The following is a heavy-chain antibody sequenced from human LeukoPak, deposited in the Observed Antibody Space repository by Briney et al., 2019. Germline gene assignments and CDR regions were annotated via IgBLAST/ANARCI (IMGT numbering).Heavy chain of an antibody. CDR3: ARDRSRVVITILDY. J-gene: IGHJ4*02. D-gene: IGHD3-22*01. CDR2: ISYDGSNK. V-gene: IGHV3-30-3*01. CDR1: GFTFSSYA. Sequence: GGSPRLSCAASGFTFSSYAMHWVRQAPGKGLEWVAVISYDGSNKYYADSVKGRFTISGDNSKNTLYLQMNSLRAEDTAVYYCARDRSRVVITILDYWGQGTLVTVSS.